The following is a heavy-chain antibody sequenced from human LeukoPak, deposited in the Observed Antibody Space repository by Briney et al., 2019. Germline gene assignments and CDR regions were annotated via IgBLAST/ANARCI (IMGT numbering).Heavy chain of an antibody. CDR2: IIPFLDTT. CDR3: ARASELGEWFGDLLYV. Sequence: GASVKVSCKASGGTFSSFPIIWVRQAPGQGLEWLGKIIPFLDTTNYAHKFQGRVKITADKSTSTAYLELRILRSEDTAIYYCARASELGEWFGDLLYVWGQGTAVTVSS. J-gene: IGHJ6*02. D-gene: IGHD3-10*01. CDR1: GGTFSSFP. V-gene: IGHV1-69*08.